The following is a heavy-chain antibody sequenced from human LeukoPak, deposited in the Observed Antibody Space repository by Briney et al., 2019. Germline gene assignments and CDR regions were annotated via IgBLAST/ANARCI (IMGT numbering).Heavy chain of an antibody. V-gene: IGHV4-39*07. J-gene: IGHJ3*02. D-gene: IGHD3-22*01. CDR2: VYYGGNT. Sequence: SETLSLTCTVSGGSIRSSSYYWGWIRQPPGKGLEWIGSVYYGGNTYYNPSLKRRVTIAVDTSKNQFSLKLSSVTAADTAVYFCARGPYSYDSSGAFDIWGQGTMVTVSS. CDR3: ARGPYSYDSSGAFDI. CDR1: GGSIRSSSYY.